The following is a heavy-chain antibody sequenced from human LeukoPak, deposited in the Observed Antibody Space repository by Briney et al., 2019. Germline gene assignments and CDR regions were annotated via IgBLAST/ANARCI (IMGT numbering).Heavy chain of an antibody. CDR3: AREEGFGSGSPPADH. V-gene: IGHV1-18*01. Sequence: ASVKVSCKASGYTFTRYGIGWVRQAPGQGLEWMGWVSAYNGNTNYVQKVQGRVTLTTDTSTSTAYMELRSLRSDDTAVYYCAREEGFGSGSPPADHWGQGTLVTVSS. CDR2: VSAYNGNT. D-gene: IGHD3-10*01. J-gene: IGHJ4*02. CDR1: GYTFTRYG.